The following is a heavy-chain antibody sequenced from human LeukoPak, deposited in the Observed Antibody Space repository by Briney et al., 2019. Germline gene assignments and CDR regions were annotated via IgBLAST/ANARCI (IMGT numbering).Heavy chain of an antibody. V-gene: IGHV3-74*01. D-gene: IGHD3-10*01. CDR1: GFTFTNHW. CDR3: GRDAVLGSGSADY. Sequence: GGSLRLSWAASGFTFTNHWMHWVRQAPGKGLVGVSRIRPDGRETNHAGSVKGRFTISRDNAKNTLYLQMNSLGDEDTAVYFCGRDAVLGSGSADYWGQGVLVTVSS. CDR2: IRPDGRET. J-gene: IGHJ4*02.